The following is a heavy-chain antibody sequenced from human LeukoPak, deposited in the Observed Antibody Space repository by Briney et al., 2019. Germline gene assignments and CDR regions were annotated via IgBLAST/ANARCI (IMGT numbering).Heavy chain of an antibody. CDR3: ARGSYCSSTSCYVAVGYYYGMDV. Sequence: PSETLSLTCAVYGGSFSGYYWSWIRQPPGKGLEWIGEINHSGSTNYNPSLKSRVTISVDTSKNQFSLKLSSVTAADTAVYYCARGSYCSSTSCYVAVGYYYGMDVWGQGTTVTVSS. CDR2: INHSGST. D-gene: IGHD2-2*01. CDR1: GGSFSGYY. J-gene: IGHJ6*02. V-gene: IGHV4-34*01.